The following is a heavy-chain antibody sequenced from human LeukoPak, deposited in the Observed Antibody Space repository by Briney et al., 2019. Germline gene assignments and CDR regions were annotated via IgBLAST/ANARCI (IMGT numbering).Heavy chain of an antibody. J-gene: IGHJ4*02. CDR2: IWYDGSNK. Sequence: PGGSLRLSCAASGFTFSSSGMHWVRQAPGKGLEWVAVIWYDGSNKYYADSVKGRFTISRDNSKNTLYLQMNSLRAEDTAVYYCARDCSGGTCQLDYWGQGTLVTVSS. CDR3: ARDCSGGTCQLDY. D-gene: IGHD2-15*01. CDR1: GFTFSSSG. V-gene: IGHV3-33*01.